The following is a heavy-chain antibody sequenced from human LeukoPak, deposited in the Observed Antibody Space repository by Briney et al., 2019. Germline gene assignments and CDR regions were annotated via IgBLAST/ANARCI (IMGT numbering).Heavy chain of an antibody. Sequence: PSETLSLTCTVSGGSISSSSYYWSWIRQPPGEGLEWIGYISYSGSTSYNPSLKSRVTISVDTSKNQFSLRLSSVTAADTAVFYCARIKADSSGWYEIDYWGQGTLVTVSS. J-gene: IGHJ4*02. CDR2: ISYSGST. CDR3: ARIKADSSGWYEIDY. CDR1: GGSISSSSYY. D-gene: IGHD6-19*01. V-gene: IGHV4-61*01.